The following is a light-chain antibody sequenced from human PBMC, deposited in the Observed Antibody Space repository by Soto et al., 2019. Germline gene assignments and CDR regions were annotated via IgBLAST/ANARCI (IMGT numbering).Light chain of an antibody. CDR2: EVF. Sequence: QSVLAQPASVSGSPGQSITISCTGSSSDVGTYNYVSWYQQHPGKAPKLMLFEVFNRPSGISNRFSGSKSGNTASLTISGLQSEDEAVYYCSSYTNGNTAVVFGGGTKLTRP. J-gene: IGLJ2*01. CDR1: SSDVGTYNY. CDR3: SSYTNGNTAVV. V-gene: IGLV2-14*01.